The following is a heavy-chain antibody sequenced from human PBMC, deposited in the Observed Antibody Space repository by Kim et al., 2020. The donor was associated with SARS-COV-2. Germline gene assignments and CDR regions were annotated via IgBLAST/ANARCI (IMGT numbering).Heavy chain of an antibody. V-gene: IGHV4-61*01. CDR2: IYYSGST. CDR1: GGSVSSGSYY. Sequence: SETLSLTCTVSGGSVSSGSYYWSWIRQPPGKGLEWIGYIYYSGSTNYNPSLKSRVTISVDTSKNQFSLKLSSVTAADTAVYYCARSPDTAMVYFFDYWGQGTLVTVSS. D-gene: IGHD5-18*01. J-gene: IGHJ4*02. CDR3: ARSPDTAMVYFFDY.